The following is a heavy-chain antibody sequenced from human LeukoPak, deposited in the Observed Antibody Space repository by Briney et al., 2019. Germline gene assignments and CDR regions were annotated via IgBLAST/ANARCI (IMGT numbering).Heavy chain of an antibody. CDR3: ARVGDIVVVPAVIVETLFDY. CDR1: GGSISSSSYY. V-gene: IGHV4-39*07. J-gene: IGHJ4*02. Sequence: PSETLSLTCTVSGGSISSSSYYWGWIRQPPGKGLEWIGSIYYSGSTYYNPSLKSRVTISVDTSKNQFSLKLSSVTAADTAVYYCARVGDIVVVPAVIVETLFDYWGQGTLVTVSS. D-gene: IGHD2-2*01. CDR2: IYYSGST.